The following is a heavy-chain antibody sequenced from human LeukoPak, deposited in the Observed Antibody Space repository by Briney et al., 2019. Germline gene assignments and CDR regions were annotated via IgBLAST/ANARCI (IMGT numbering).Heavy chain of an antibody. Sequence: GGSLRLSCAASGFTFSSYGMSWVRQAPRKGLEWVSFISSSSSYIYYADSVKGRFTISRDNAKNSLYLQMNSLRAEDTAVYYCARGTMFPHYFDYWGQGTLVTVSS. CDR1: GFTFSSYG. CDR2: ISSSSSYI. V-gene: IGHV3-21*01. CDR3: ARGTMFPHYFDY. D-gene: IGHD3-10*02. J-gene: IGHJ4*02.